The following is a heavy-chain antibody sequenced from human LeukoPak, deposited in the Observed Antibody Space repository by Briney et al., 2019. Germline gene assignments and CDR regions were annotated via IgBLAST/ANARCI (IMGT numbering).Heavy chain of an antibody. Sequence: GGSLRLSCAASGFTFSSNEMNWVPQAPGKGLEWVSYISSSGGTMFYADSVKGRFTISRDNAKNSVYLQMNSLRAEDTAVYYCAKDSLDYWGQGTLVTVSS. CDR2: ISSSGGTM. CDR1: GFTFSSNE. CDR3: AKDSLDY. V-gene: IGHV3-48*03. J-gene: IGHJ4*02.